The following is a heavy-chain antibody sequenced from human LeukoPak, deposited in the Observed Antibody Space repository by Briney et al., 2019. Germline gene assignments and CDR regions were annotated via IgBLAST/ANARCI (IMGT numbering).Heavy chain of an antibody. CDR1: GFTFSNYA. CDR2: IKNKFNGETT. CDR3: TTVTVCTGSSCPGAFDH. D-gene: IGHD2-8*02. Sequence: GGSLRLSCAASGFTFSNYAMHWVRQAPGKGLEWVGRIKNKFNGETTDYAAPVKGRFIISRDDSKKTLYLQMNSLKADDTAVYFCTTVTVCTGSSCPGAFDHWGQGALVTVSS. V-gene: IGHV3-15*01. J-gene: IGHJ4*02.